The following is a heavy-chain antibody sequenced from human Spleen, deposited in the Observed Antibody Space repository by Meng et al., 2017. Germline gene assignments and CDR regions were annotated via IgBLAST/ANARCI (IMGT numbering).Heavy chain of an antibody. CDR2: INPSGGST. D-gene: IGHD3-9*01. CDR3: ASSDILTGLSDY. Sequence: HVHVVQSGAVVKQPEASVKVSFQPSGHTSPSYVIHWVRRAPGQGLEWMGIINPSGGSTSYADSFQGRVTMTRDTSTTTVYMELSSLRSEDTAVYYCASSDILTGLSDYWGQGTLVTVSS. V-gene: IGHV1-46*01. CDR1: GHTSPSYV. J-gene: IGHJ4*02.